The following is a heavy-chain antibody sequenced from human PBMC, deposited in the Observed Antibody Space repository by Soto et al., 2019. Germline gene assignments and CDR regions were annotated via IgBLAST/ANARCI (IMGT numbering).Heavy chain of an antibody. CDR2: IYYSGST. J-gene: IGHJ6*02. CDR3: ARTVGSSYYYYYGMDV. CDR1: GGSISSSSYY. Sequence: PSETLSLTCTVSGGSISSSSYYWGWIRQPPGKGLEWIGSIYYSGSTYYNPSLKSRVTISVDTSKNQFSLKLSSVTAADTAVYYCARTVGSSYYYYYGMDVWGQGTTVTVSS. D-gene: IGHD2-15*01. V-gene: IGHV4-39*01.